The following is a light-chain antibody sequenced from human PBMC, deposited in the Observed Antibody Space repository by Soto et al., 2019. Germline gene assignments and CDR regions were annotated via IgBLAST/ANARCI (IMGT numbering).Light chain of an antibody. J-gene: IGLJ1*01. CDR3: SSYAGNNMRV. CDR2: EVS. V-gene: IGLV2-8*01. Sequence: HSVLTQPPSASGSLGQSVTISGAGTSSDVGAYDFVSWYQGHPYKVPKLIIYEVSNRPSGVPDRFSGSKSGNTASLTVSGLQAEDEAEYYCSSYAGNNMRVFGTGTKVTV. CDR1: SSDVGAYDF.